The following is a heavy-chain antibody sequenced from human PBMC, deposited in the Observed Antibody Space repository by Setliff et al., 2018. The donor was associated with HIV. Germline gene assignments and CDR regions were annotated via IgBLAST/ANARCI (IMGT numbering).Heavy chain of an antibody. CDR1: GFTFSSYS. D-gene: IGHD3-22*01. Sequence: GSLRLSCAASGFTFSSYSMNWVRQAPGKGLEWVSYIGRSGRTIYYTDSVKGRLTISRDNSKNTLYLQVNGLRAEDTAVYYCAKGETSAYFEYFQNWGQGTLVTVSS. J-gene: IGHJ1*01. V-gene: IGHV3-48*01. CDR2: IGRSGRTI. CDR3: AKGETSAYFEYFQN.